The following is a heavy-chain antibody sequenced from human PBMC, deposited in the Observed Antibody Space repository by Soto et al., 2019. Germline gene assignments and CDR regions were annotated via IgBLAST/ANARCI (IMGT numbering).Heavy chain of an antibody. CDR2: MNPNSGST. CDR3: ARPRIAVAVSMGGLDAFDI. J-gene: IGHJ3*02. V-gene: IGHV1-8*01. CDR1: GYTFTSYD. D-gene: IGHD6-19*01. Sequence: KASGYTFTSYDINWVRQATGQGLEWMGWMNPNSGSTSYAQKFQGRVTMTRDTSTSTVYMELSSLRSEDTAVYYCARPRIAVAVSMGGLDAFDIWGQGTMVTVSS.